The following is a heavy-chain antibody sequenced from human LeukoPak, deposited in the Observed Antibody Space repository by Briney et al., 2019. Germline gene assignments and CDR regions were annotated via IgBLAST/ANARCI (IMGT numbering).Heavy chain of an antibody. Sequence: GGSLRLSCAASGFTFSSYAMSWVRQAPGKGLEWVSAISGSGGSTYYADSVKGRFTISRDNSKNTLYLQMNSLRAEDTAVYYCASHPKSIWFGVYGMDVWGQGTTVTVSS. CDR1: GFTFSSYA. J-gene: IGHJ6*02. CDR2: ISGSGGST. V-gene: IGHV3-23*01. CDR3: ASHPKSIWFGVYGMDV. D-gene: IGHD3-10*01.